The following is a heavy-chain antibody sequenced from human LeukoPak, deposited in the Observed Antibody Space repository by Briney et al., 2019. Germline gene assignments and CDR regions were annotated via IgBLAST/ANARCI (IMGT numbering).Heavy chain of an antibody. CDR1: GLTFSSYA. J-gene: IGHJ5*02. V-gene: IGHV3-30-3*01. CDR2: ISYDGSNK. Sequence: GRSLRLSCAASGLTFSSYAMHWVRQAPGKGLEWVAVISYDGSNKYYADSVKGRFTISRDNSKNTLYLQMNSLRAEDTAVYYCAREYDSSGYYYENWFDPWGQGTLVTVSS. CDR3: AREYDSSGYYYENWFDP. D-gene: IGHD3-22*01.